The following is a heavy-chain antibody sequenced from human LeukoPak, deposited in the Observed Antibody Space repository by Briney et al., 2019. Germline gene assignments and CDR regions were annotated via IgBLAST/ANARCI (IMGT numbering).Heavy chain of an antibody. CDR2: INATSGGS. CDR1: GYAFTGYD. V-gene: IGHV1-2*02. Sequence: GASLKVSCKASGYAFTGYDMHWVRQAAGQGLEGMGWINATSGGSNYAQKFQGRVTMTSDTSLSTAYMELSRLRSDDTAVYYCARFDFRYYYYYMDVWGKGTTVTVSS. CDR3: ARFDFRYYYYYMDV. J-gene: IGHJ6*03.